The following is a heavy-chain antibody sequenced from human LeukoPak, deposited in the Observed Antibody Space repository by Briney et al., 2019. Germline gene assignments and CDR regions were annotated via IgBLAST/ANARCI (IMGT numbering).Heavy chain of an antibody. Sequence: GRSLRLSCAASGFTFSSYGMHWVRQAPGKGLEWVAVIWYDGSNKYYADSVKGRFTISRDNSKNTLYLQMNSLRAEGTAVYYCAKGSGYSGYSFDYWGQGTLVTVSS. CDR3: AKGSGYSGYSFDY. CDR1: GFTFSSYG. J-gene: IGHJ4*02. V-gene: IGHV3-33*06. CDR2: IWYDGSNK. D-gene: IGHD5-12*01.